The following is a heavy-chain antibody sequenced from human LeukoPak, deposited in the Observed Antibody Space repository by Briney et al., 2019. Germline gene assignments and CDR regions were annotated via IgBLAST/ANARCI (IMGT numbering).Heavy chain of an antibody. V-gene: IGHV3-23*01. Sequence: GGSLRLSCAASGFTCSSYAMSWVRHAPGKGLESVSGISGSGGSTHYADSVKGQFTISRDNSKNTLWLQMNSLRAEDTALYYCAKKGDSGWVFDYWGQGTLVTVSS. CDR2: ISGSGGST. D-gene: IGHD6-19*01. CDR1: GFTCSSYA. J-gene: IGHJ4*02. CDR3: AKKGDSGWVFDY.